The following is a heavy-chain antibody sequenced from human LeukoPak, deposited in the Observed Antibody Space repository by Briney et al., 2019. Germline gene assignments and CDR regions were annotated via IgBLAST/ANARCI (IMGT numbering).Heavy chain of an antibody. V-gene: IGHV3-7*01. CDR1: GFSFSSFW. D-gene: IGHD3-22*01. J-gene: IGHJ4*02. Sequence: PGGSLRLSCAASGFSFSSFWMIWVRQAPGKGLEWVASIKQDESQKFYVDSVKGRFTVSRDNANNLLYLQLNSLRAEDTAVYYCAKGLKYYYDSSPSPGMYWGQGTLVTVSS. CDR3: AKGLKYYYDSSPSPGMY. CDR2: IKQDESQK.